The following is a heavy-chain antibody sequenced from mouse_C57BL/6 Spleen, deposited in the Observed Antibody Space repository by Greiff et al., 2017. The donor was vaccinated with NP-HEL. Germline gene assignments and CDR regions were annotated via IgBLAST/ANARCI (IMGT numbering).Heavy chain of an antibody. V-gene: IGHV5-16*01. D-gene: IGHD2-5*01. CDR2: INYDGSST. CDR3: ARDDSNWFAY. CDR1: GFTFSDYY. J-gene: IGHJ3*01. Sequence: EVQVVESEGGLVQPGSSMKLSCTASGFTFSDYYMAWVRQVPEKGLEWVANINYDGSSTYYLDSLKSRFIISRDNAKNILYLQMSSLKSEDTATYYCARDDSNWFAYWGQGALVTVST.